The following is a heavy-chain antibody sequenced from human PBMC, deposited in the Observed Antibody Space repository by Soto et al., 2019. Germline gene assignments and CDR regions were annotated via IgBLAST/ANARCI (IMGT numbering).Heavy chain of an antibody. CDR2: MNPNSDDT. CDR3: ARGLRRDSGAYEEWR. V-gene: IGHV1-8*01. Sequence: LVQSGAEAKKPGASVKVSCKASGYTFTNYNINWVRQATGQGLEWMGWMNPNSDDTGYAQRFQGRITMTRDTSISTAYMELSSLRFDDTAVYYCARGLRRDSGAYEEWRGGQGTLVTVSS. J-gene: IGHJ4*02. D-gene: IGHD3-3*01. CDR1: GYTFTNYN.